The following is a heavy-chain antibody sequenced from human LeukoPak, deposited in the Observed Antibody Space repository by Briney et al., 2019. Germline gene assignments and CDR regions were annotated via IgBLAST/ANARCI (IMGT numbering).Heavy chain of an antibody. Sequence: SETLSLTCTVSGGSISSGDYYWSWIRQPPGKGLEWIGYIYYSGSTYYNPSLKSRVTISVDTSKNQFSLKLSSVTAADTAVYYCARADDWLLSGAFDIWGQGTMVTVSS. CDR2: IYYSGST. D-gene: IGHD3-9*01. CDR3: ARADDWLLSGAFDI. J-gene: IGHJ3*02. CDR1: GGSISSGDYY. V-gene: IGHV4-30-4*01.